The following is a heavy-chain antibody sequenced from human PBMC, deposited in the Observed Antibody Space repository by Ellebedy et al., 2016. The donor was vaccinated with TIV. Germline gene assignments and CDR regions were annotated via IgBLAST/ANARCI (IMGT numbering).Heavy chain of an antibody. CDR2: INPNSGDT. J-gene: IGHJ3*02. CDR3: ARGPSHGAFNI. V-gene: IGHV1-2*02. CDR1: GYSFTGYY. Sequence: AASVTVSCKASGYSFTGYYMHWLRQAPGQGLEWMGWINPNSGDTNYAQKLQGRVTMTRDTSISTAYMELSSLRADDSAVYYCARGPSHGAFNIWGQGTMVTVSS.